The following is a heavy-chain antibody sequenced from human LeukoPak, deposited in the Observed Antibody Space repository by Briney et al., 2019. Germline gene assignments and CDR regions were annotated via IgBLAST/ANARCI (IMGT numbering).Heavy chain of an antibody. V-gene: IGHV3-20*04. D-gene: IGHD1-26*01. CDR2: INWNGGST. Sequence: GGSLRLSCAASGFTFDDYGMSWVRQAPGKGLEWVSGINWNGGSTGYADSVKGRFTISRDNAKNSLYLQMNSLRAEDTAVYYCARDPAIQELGYYWGQGTLVTVSS. CDR3: ARDPAIQELGYY. CDR1: GFTFDDYG. J-gene: IGHJ4*02.